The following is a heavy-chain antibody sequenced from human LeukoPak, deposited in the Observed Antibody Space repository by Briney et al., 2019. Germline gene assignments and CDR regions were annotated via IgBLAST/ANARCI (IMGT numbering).Heavy chain of an antibody. CDR3: ARAVGGYYDSSGYYYVA. Sequence: APVKVSCRASGYTFTSYDINWVRQATGQGLEWMGWMNPNSGNTGYAQKFQGRVTMTRNTSISTAYMELSSLRSEDTAVYYCARAVGGYYDSSGYYYVAWGQGTLVTVSS. D-gene: IGHD3-22*01. CDR1: GYTFTSYD. J-gene: IGHJ5*02. V-gene: IGHV1-8*01. CDR2: MNPNSGNT.